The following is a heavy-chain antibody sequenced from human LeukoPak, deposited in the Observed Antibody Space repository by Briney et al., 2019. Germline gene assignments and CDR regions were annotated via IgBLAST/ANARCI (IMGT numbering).Heavy chain of an antibody. CDR2: INHSGST. D-gene: IGHD3-9*01. CDR3: ARENSHYDILTGYYNVGYDY. CDR1: GGSFSGYY. J-gene: IGHJ4*02. V-gene: IGHV4-34*01. Sequence: PSETLSLTCAVYGGSFSGYYWSWIRQPPGKGLEWIGEINHSGSTNYNPSLKSRVIISVDTSKNQFSLKLSSVTAADTAVYYCARENSHYDILTGYYNVGYDYWGQGTLVTVSS.